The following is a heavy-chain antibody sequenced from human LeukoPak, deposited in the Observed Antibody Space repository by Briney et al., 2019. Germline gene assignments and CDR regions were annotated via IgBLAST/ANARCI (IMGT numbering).Heavy chain of an antibody. V-gene: IGHV4-59*11. CDR1: GGSISGHY. Sequence: SETLSLTCTVSGGSISGHYWSWIRQPPGKGLEWIGYIYYSGITNYNPSLKSRVSISVDTSKNQFSLKLSSVTAADTAVYYCARGRGLVVPAASNYYYYMDVWGKGTTVTVSS. CDR3: ARGRGLVVPAASNYYYYMDV. D-gene: IGHD2-2*01. J-gene: IGHJ6*03. CDR2: IYYSGIT.